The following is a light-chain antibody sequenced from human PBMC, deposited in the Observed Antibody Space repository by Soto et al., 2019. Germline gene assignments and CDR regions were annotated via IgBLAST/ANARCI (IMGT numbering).Light chain of an antibody. CDR3: HHRSNWTPEDT. Sequence: EVLLTQSPATLSFTPGESATLSCRASQPINTYLGWYQQKSGQSPRLLIYDASNRAADIPARFSASGFGTDFTLTISSLKPEDFATYYCHHRSNWTPEDTFGQGTKLEI. V-gene: IGKV3-11*01. CDR2: DAS. J-gene: IGKJ2*01. CDR1: QPINTY.